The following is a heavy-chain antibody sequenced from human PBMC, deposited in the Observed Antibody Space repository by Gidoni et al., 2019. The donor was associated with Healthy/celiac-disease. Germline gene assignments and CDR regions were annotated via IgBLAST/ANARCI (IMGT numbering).Heavy chain of an antibody. Sequence: QLQLQESGPGLVKPSETLSLTCTVSGGSLSSSSYYWGWIRQPPGKGLEWIGSIYYSGSTYYTPSLKSRGTISVDTSKNQCSLKLSSVTAADTAEYYCAKHSSSWTFFDYWGQGTLVTVSS. D-gene: IGHD6-13*01. CDR3: AKHSSSWTFFDY. CDR1: GGSLSSSSYY. CDR2: IYYSGST. J-gene: IGHJ4*02. V-gene: IGHV4-39*01.